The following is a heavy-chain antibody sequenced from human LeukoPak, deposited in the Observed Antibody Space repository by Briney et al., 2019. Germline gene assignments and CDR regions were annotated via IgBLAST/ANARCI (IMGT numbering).Heavy chain of an antibody. Sequence: ASVKVSCKASGYTFTGYYMHWVRQAPGQGREWMGWINPNSGGTNYAQKFQGRVTMTRDTSISTAYMELSRLRSDDTAVYYCARARPTRYYDIVTGYYPSYYYYGMDVWGQGTTVTVSS. V-gene: IGHV1-2*02. J-gene: IGHJ6*02. D-gene: IGHD3-9*01. CDR3: ARARPTRYYDIVTGYYPSYYYYGMDV. CDR1: GYTFTGYY. CDR2: INPNSGGT.